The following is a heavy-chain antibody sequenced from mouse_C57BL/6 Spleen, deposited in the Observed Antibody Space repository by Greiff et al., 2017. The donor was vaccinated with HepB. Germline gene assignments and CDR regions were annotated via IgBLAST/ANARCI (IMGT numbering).Heavy chain of an antibody. CDR3: ARRDYYGSEDYYAMDY. J-gene: IGHJ4*01. CDR2: INPNYGTT. Sequence: VQLKESGPELVKPGASVKISCKASGYSFTDYNMNWVKQSNGKSLEWIGVINPNYGTTSYNQKFKGKATLTVDQSSSTAYMQLNSLTSEDSAVYYCARRDYYGSEDYYAMDYWGQGTSVTVSS. V-gene: IGHV1-39*01. D-gene: IGHD1-1*01. CDR1: GYSFTDYN.